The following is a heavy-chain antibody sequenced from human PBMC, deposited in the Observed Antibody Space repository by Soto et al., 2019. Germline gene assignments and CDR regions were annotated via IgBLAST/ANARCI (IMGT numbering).Heavy chain of an antibody. CDR2: IYYSGGP. CDR3: AIPGILPGLDDAFDI. V-gene: IGHV4-59*08. D-gene: IGHD3-10*01. Sequence: QVQLQESGPGLVKPSETLSLTCTVPGGSISSYYWSWIRQPPGKGLEWIGYIYYSGGPNYNPSLKSRVTISVDPSNNQFPLKLSSVTAADTAVYYCAIPGILPGLDDAFDIWGQGTMVTVSS. CDR1: GGSISSYY. J-gene: IGHJ3*02.